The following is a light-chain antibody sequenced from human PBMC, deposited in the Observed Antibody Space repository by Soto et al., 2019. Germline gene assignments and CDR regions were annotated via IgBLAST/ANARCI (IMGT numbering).Light chain of an antibody. V-gene: IGLV2-14*01. CDR1: SSDVCGHKY. CDR3: SSYTSSTTSGV. CDR2: EVS. Sequence: SVRPQPPSVSGSPGQSITISCTGTSSDVCGHKYVSWYQQHPDKAPKVLIFEVSNRPSGIPNRFSGSKSGNTATLTISGLQAEDEADYYCSSYTSSTTSGVFGGGTK. J-gene: IGLJ3*02.